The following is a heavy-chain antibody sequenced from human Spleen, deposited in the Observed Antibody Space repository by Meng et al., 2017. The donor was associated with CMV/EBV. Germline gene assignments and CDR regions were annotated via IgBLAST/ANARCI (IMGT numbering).Heavy chain of an antibody. CDR3: TRGGAVALLY. CDR2: ISSSSSYI. Sequence: GGSLRLSCAASGFTFSSYSMNWVRQAPGKGLEWVSSISSSSSYIYYADSVKGRFTISRDNAKNSLYLQMNSLKTEDTAVYFCTRGGAVALLYWGQGTVVTVSS. D-gene: IGHD6-19*01. J-gene: IGHJ4*02. CDR1: GFTFSSYS. V-gene: IGHV3-21*03.